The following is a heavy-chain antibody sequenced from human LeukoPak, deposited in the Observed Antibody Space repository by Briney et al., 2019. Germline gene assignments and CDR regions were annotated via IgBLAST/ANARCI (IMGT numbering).Heavy chain of an antibody. J-gene: IGHJ3*02. CDR2: IYYSGST. V-gene: IGHV4-39*07. D-gene: IGHD3-10*01. CDR1: GGSISSSSYY. Sequence: PSETLSLTCTVSGGSISSSSYYWGWIRQPPGKGLEWIGGIYYSGSTYYNPSLKSRVTISVDTSKNQFSLKLSSVTAADTAVYYCARDTRGESAFDIWGQGTMVTVSS. CDR3: ARDTRGESAFDI.